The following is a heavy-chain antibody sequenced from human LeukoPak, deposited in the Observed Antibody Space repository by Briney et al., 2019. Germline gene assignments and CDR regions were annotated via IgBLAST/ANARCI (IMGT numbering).Heavy chain of an antibody. CDR1: GYTLTELS. CDR3: ATDQLNSGSYYY. V-gene: IGHV1-24*01. J-gene: IGHJ4*02. D-gene: IGHD1-26*01. Sequence: ASVKVSCKVSGYTLTELSMHWVRQAPGKGLEWMGGFDPEDGETIYAQKFQGRVTMTEDTSTDTAYMELSSLRSEDTAVYYCATDQLNSGSYYYWGQGTPVTVSS. CDR2: FDPEDGET.